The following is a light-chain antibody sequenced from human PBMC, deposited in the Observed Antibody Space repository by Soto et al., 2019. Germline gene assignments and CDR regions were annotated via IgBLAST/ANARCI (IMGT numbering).Light chain of an antibody. CDR2: EVS. CDR3: SSYTSSSTWV. J-gene: IGLJ3*02. V-gene: IGLV2-14*01. CDR1: SSDVGSYNY. Sequence: QSALTQPASVSGSPGQSITISCTGTSSDVGSYNYVSWYQQHPGKAPKLMIYEVSTRPSGVSSRFSGSKSGNTASLTISGLQAEDEADYYCSSYTSSSTWVFGGGTKLTVL.